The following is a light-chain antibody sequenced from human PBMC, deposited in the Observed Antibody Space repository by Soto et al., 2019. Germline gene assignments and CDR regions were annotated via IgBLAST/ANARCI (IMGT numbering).Light chain of an antibody. CDR3: QQYNDYSWT. V-gene: IGKV1-33*01. CDR1: QGISNH. J-gene: IGKJ1*01. CDR2: DAS. Sequence: DIQMTQSPSSLSASVGSRVTITCQASQGISNHLNWYQQKPGKAPKLLISDASNLESGVPSRFSGSGSGTHFTFTIGSLQPEDIATYYCQQYNDYSWTFXQGTKVDIK.